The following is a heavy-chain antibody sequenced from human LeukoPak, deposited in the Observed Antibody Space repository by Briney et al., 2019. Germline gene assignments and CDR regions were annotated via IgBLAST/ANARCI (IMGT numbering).Heavy chain of an antibody. D-gene: IGHD6-19*01. V-gene: IGHV4-39*01. CDR2: IYYSGST. CDR3: ARRAAGIALAGTEVYNWFDP. CDR1: GGSISSSSYY. Sequence: TSETLSLTCTVSGGSISSSSYYWGWIRQPPGKGLEWIGSIYYSGSTYYNPSLKSRVTISVDTSNNQFSLKLSSVTAADTAVYYCARRAAGIALAGTEVYNWFDPWGQGTLVTVSS. J-gene: IGHJ5*02.